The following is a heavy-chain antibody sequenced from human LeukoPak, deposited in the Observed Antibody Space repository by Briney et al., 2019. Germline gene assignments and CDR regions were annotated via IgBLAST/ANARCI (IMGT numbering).Heavy chain of an antibody. CDR1: GGSISSGSYY. CDR3: ARTPHYYYYMDV. CDR2: IYTSGST. V-gene: IGHV4-61*02. J-gene: IGHJ6*03. Sequence: PSQTLSLTCTVSGGSISSGSYYWSWIRQPAGKGLEWIGRIYTSGSTNYNPSLKSRVTISVDTSKNQFSLKLSSVTAADTAVYYCARTPHYYYYMDVWGKGTTVTVSS.